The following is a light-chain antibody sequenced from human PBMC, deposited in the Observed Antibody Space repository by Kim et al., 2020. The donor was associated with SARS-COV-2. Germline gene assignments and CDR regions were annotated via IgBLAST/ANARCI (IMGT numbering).Light chain of an antibody. CDR2: GTS. J-gene: IGKJ2*01. CDR3: QQYNRWPPYI. Sequence: VSPGEIAPPSCRTRQRVRTNLAWYQQKPGQAPRLLIYGTSTRATGIPPRFSGSGSGTEFTLTISSLQSEDFAIYYCQQYNRWPPYIFGQGTKLEI. V-gene: IGKV3-15*01. CDR1: QRVRTN.